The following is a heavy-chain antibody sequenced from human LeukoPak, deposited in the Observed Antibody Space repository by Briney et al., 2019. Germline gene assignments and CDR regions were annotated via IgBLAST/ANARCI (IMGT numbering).Heavy chain of an antibody. J-gene: IGHJ4*02. V-gene: IGHV3-20*04. CDR1: GFTFDDYG. Sequence: GGSLRLSCAASGFTFDDYGMSWVRQAPGKGLEWVSGINWNGGSTGYADSVKGRFTISRDNAKNSLYLQMNSLRAEDTALYYCARVNAVTIFGVASEVNSFDYWGQGTLVIVSS. D-gene: IGHD3-3*01. CDR3: ARVNAVTIFGVASEVNSFDY. CDR2: INWNGGST.